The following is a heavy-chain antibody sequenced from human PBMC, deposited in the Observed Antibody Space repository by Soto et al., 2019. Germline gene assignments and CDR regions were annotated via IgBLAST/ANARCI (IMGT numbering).Heavy chain of an antibody. CDR2: ISGSGGST. Sequence: PGGSLRLSCAASGFTFSSYAMSWVRQAPGKGLEWVSAISGSGGSTYYADSVKGRFTISRDNSKNTLYLQMNSLRAEDTAVYYCAKDSGVRGGDYLNWFDPWGQGTLVTVSS. J-gene: IGHJ5*02. D-gene: IGHD3-10*01. V-gene: IGHV3-23*01. CDR3: AKDSGVRGGDYLNWFDP. CDR1: GFTFSSYA.